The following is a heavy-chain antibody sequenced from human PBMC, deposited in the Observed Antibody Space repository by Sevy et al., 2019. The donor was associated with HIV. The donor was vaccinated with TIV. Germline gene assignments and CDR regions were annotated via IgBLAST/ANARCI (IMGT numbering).Heavy chain of an antibody. V-gene: IGHV4-38-2*02. D-gene: IGHD2-8*01. CDR2: IYHSGST. CDR3: ARATGSIVLMVYAPGGHFDY. J-gene: IGHJ4*02. CDR1: GYSISSGYY. Sequence: SETLSLTCTVSGYSISSGYYWGWIRQPPGKGLEWIGSIYHSGSTYYNPSLKSRVTISVDTSKNQFSLKLGSVTAADTAVYYCARATGSIVLMVYAPGGHFDYWGQGTLVTVSS.